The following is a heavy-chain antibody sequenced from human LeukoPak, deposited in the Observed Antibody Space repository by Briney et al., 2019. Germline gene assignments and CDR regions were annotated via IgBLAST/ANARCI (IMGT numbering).Heavy chain of an antibody. D-gene: IGHD3-16*01. Sequence: SETLSLTCTVSGGSISSGDYYWSWIRQHPGKGLEWIGYIYYSGSTYYNPSLKSRVTISVDTSKNQFSLKLSSVTAADTAVYYCARTLGGYYFDYWGQGTLVTVSS. CDR2: IYYSGST. CDR3: ARTLGGYYFDY. J-gene: IGHJ4*02. V-gene: IGHV4-31*03. CDR1: GGSISSGDYY.